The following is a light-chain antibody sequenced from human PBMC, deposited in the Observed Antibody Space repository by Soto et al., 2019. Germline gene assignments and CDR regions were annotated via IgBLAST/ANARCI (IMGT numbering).Light chain of an antibody. CDR1: QSISSY. CDR3: QQSYSTHLT. Sequence: PMTQSPSSPSASVGERVTITWRASQSISSYLNWYQQKPGKAPKLLIYAASSLQSGVPSRFSGSGSGTDFTLTISSLQPEDFATYYCQQSYSTHLTFGGGTKVDIK. CDR2: AAS. J-gene: IGKJ4*01. V-gene: IGKV1-39*01.